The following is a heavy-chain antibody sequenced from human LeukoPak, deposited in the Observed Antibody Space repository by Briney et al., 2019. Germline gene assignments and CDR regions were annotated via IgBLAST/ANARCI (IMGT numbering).Heavy chain of an antibody. V-gene: IGHV3-43*01. CDR2: ITRDAGST. Sequence: AGGSLRLSCAASGLTFHDYTMHWVRQAPGKGLEWLSLITRDAGSTFYADSVKGRFTISRDNSKNSLYLQMNNLRTEDTALYFCANEKTLTFDYWGRGTLVTVSS. CDR1: GLTFHDYT. D-gene: IGHD3-9*01. CDR3: ANEKTLTFDY. J-gene: IGHJ4*02.